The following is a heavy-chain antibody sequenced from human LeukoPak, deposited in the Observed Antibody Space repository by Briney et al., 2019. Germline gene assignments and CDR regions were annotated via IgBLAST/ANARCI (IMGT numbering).Heavy chain of an antibody. V-gene: IGHV3-23*01. J-gene: IGHJ4*02. CDR1: GFTFSSYA. Sequence: PGGSLRLSCAASGFTFSSYAMSWVRQAPGKGLEWVSAISGSGGSTYYADPVKGRFTISRDNSKNTLYLQMNSLRAEDTAVYYCASTWGYCSGGSCYRHTDYWGQGTLVTVSS. CDR2: ISGSGGST. D-gene: IGHD2-15*01. CDR3: ASTWGYCSGGSCYRHTDY.